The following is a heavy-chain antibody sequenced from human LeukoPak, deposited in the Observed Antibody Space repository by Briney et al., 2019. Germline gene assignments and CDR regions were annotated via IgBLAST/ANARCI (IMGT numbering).Heavy chain of an antibody. CDR1: GFTFSSHE. CDR3: TRDTHTYGTFADS. J-gene: IGHJ4*02. CDR2: INPSANVI. Sequence: GGSLRLSCAASGFTFSSHEMDWVRQAPGKGLEWISYINPSANVIFYADSVQGRFTISRDNARNSLYLQMNNLRAEDTAVYYCTRDTHTYGTFADSWGQGTLVTVSS. D-gene: IGHD5-18*01. V-gene: IGHV3-48*03.